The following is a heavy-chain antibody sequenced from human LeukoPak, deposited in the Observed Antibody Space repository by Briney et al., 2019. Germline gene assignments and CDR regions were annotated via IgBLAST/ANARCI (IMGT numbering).Heavy chain of an antibody. J-gene: IGHJ4*02. V-gene: IGHV1-69*05. CDR2: IIPIFGTA. Sequence: ASVKVSCKASGGTFSSYAISWVRQAPGQGLEWMGGIIPIFGTANYAQKFQGRVTITTDESTSTAYMELSSLRSEDTAVYYCARIDTADSDSWGQGTLVTVSS. CDR3: ARIDTADSDS. D-gene: IGHD5-18*01. CDR1: GGTFSSYA.